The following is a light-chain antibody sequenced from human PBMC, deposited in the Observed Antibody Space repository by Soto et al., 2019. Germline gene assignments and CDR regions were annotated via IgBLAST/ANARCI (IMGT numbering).Light chain of an antibody. J-gene: IGKJ1*01. Sequence: ESVLTQSPATLSLSPGERATLSCRASQSVSSYLAWYQQKPGQAPRLLIYDASDRATGIPARFSGSGSGTDFPLTLSSLEPEDFAVYYCQQYNNWPRTFGQGTKVDIK. CDR2: DAS. CDR3: QQYNNWPRT. CDR1: QSVSSY. V-gene: IGKV3-11*01.